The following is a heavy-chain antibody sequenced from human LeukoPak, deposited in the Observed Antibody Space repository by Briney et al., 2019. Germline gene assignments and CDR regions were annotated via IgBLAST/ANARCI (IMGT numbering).Heavy chain of an antibody. J-gene: IGHJ5*02. D-gene: IGHD3-22*01. V-gene: IGHV4-34*01. CDR3: ARVHYDSSGYYYAWFDP. CDR2: INHSGST. Sequence: PSETLSLTCAVYGGSFSGYYWCWIRQPPGKGLEWIGEINHSGSTNYNPSLKSRVTISVDTSKNQFSLKLSSVTAADTAVYYCARVHYDSSGYYYAWFDPWGQGTLVTVSS. CDR1: GGSFSGYY.